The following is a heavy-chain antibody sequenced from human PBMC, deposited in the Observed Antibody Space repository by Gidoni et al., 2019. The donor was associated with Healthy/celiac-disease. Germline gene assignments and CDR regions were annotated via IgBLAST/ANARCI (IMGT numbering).Heavy chain of an antibody. Sequence: EVQLVESGGGLVQPGGSLRLSCSASGFTFSSYAMHWVRQAPGKGLEYVSAISSNGGSTYYADSVKGRFTISRDNSKNTLYLQMSSLRAEDTAVYYCVKKRFSSEEEYFDYWGQGTLVTVSS. V-gene: IGHV3-64D*06. CDR1: GFTFSSYA. D-gene: IGHD6-19*01. CDR2: ISSNGGST. CDR3: VKKRFSSEEEYFDY. J-gene: IGHJ4*02.